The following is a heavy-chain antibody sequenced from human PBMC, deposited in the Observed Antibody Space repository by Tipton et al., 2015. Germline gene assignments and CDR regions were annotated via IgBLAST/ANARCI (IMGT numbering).Heavy chain of an antibody. D-gene: IGHD5-24*01. CDR3: ARLGRWLEVDF. J-gene: IGHJ4*02. Sequence: TLSLTCAVYGGSFSAYYWSWIRQPPGKGLEWIGEINHSGSTNYNPSLKSRVAISADRSKDHFSLRLTSVAAADTAVYYCARLGRWLEVDFWGQGTLVTVSS. CDR2: INHSGST. CDR1: GGSFSAYY. V-gene: IGHV4-34*01.